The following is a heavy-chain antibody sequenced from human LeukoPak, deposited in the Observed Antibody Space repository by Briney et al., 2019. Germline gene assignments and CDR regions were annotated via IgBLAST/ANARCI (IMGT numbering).Heavy chain of an antibody. V-gene: IGHV3-11*01. D-gene: IGHD3-10*01. Sequence: PGGSLRLSCAASGFIFNDYYISWIRQAPGKGLEWVSSINNSGRARYYADSVQGRFTIARDNAKNSVYLQMSSLRVEDTAVYYCARSRLVWFGESSSAFDIWGQGTMVTVSS. CDR2: INNSGRAR. CDR1: GFIFNDYY. CDR3: ARSRLVWFGESSSAFDI. J-gene: IGHJ3*02.